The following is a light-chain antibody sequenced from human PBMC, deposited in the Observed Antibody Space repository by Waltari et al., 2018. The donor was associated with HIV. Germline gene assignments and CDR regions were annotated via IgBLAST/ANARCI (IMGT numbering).Light chain of an antibody. CDR1: SSDVGSYNL. V-gene: IGLV2-23*02. J-gene: IGLJ2*01. Sequence: QSALTQPASVSGSPGQSITMSCTGTSSDVGSYNLVSWYQQHPGKAPKLIIYEVNKRPPGITNRCSGFKSGNTASLTITGLQAEDEADYHCCSYAIGGTFVFGGGTKVTVL. CDR2: EVN. CDR3: CSYAIGGTFV.